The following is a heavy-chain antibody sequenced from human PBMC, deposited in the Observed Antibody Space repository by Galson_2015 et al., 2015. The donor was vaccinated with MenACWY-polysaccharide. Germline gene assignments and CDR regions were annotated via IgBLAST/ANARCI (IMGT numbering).Heavy chain of an antibody. Sequence: SLRLSCAASGFTFSSYAMHWVRQAPGKGLEWVAVISYDGSNKYYADSVKGRFTIPRDNSKNTLYLQMNSLRAEDTAVYYCARDFDDFWSGYYGFLDYWGQGTLVTVSS. CDR1: GFTFSSYA. D-gene: IGHD3-3*01. V-gene: IGHV3-30-3*01. CDR3: ARDFDDFWSGYYGFLDY. J-gene: IGHJ4*02. CDR2: ISYDGSNK.